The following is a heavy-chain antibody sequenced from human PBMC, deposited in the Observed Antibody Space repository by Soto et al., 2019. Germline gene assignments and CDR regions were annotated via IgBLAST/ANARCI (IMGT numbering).Heavy chain of an antibody. CDR3: ARDPPQYYYGSGSHTFDY. J-gene: IGHJ4*02. CDR1: GFTFSSYS. Sequence: EVQLVESGGGLVKSGGSLRLSCAASGFTFSSYSMNWVRQAPGKGLEWVSSISSSSSYIYYADSVKGRFTISRDNAKNSLYLQMNSLRAEDTAVYYCARDPPQYYYGSGSHTFDYWGQGTLVTVSS. V-gene: IGHV3-21*01. CDR2: ISSSSSYI. D-gene: IGHD3-10*01.